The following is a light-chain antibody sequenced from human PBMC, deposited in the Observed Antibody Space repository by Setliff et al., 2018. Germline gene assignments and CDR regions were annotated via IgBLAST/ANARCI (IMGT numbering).Light chain of an antibody. J-gene: IGLJ2*01. Sequence: QSALAQPASVSGSPGQTIILSCTGTGSDVGGYDYISWYQLHPGKVPKLMIYDVSKRPSGVPDRFSGSKSGNTASLTISGLQAEDEADYYCCSYAGSYTVLFGGGTKVTV. CDR1: GSDVGGYDY. CDR2: DVS. V-gene: IGLV2-11*01. CDR3: CSYAGSYTVL.